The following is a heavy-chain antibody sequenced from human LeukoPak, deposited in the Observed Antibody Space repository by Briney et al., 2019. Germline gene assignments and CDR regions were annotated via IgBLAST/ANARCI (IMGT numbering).Heavy chain of an antibody. CDR1: GYTFTSYY. V-gene: IGHV1-46*01. CDR3: TMWITKWGDAFDI. D-gene: IGHD7-27*01. CDR2: INPSGGST. Sequence: GASVKVSCKASGYTFTSYYMHWVRQAPGQGLEWMGIINPSGGSTSYAQKFQGRVTMTRGTSTSTVYMELSSLRSEDTAVYYCTMWITKWGDAFDIWGQGTMVTVSS. J-gene: IGHJ3*02.